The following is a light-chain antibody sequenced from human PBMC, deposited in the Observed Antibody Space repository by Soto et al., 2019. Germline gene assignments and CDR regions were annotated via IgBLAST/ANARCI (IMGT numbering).Light chain of an antibody. CDR1: ESIGEW. Sequence: DIQMTQCPSPLSAAVGDRVTITCRASESIGEWLAWYQQKPGKAPKALISHASNLESGVPSRFSGSGSGTDFTLTISGLQPDYFATYYCQHYNSYPLTFGGGTKVDI. V-gene: IGKV1-5*01. J-gene: IGKJ4*01. CDR3: QHYNSYPLT. CDR2: HAS.